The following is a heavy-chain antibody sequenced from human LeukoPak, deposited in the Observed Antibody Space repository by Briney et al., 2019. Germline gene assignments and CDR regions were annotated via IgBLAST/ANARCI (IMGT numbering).Heavy chain of an antibody. CDR2: IGYDGSNK. V-gene: IGHV3-30*02. D-gene: IGHD3-22*01. CDR1: GFTFSSYG. J-gene: IGHJ4*02. Sequence: GGSLRLSCAASGFTFSSYGMHWVRQAPGKGLEWVAFIGYDGSNKYYADSVKGRFTISRDNSKNTLYLQMNSLKTEDTAVYYCTSTYYYDSSGYYSSCYFDYWGQGTLVTVSS. CDR3: TSTYYYDSSGYYSSCYFDY.